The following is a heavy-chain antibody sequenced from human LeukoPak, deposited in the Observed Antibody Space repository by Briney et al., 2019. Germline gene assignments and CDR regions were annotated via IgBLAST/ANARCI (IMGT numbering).Heavy chain of an antibody. CDR2: INPNSGGT. CDR3: ARDGTYYYDSSGYYPRY. J-gene: IGHJ4*02. Sequence: ASVKVSCTASGYTFTGYYMHWVRQAPGQGLEWMGWINPNSGGTNYAQRFQGRVTMTRDTSISTAYMELSRLRSDDTAVYYCARDGTYYYDSSGYYPRYWGKGTLVTVSS. V-gene: IGHV1-2*02. D-gene: IGHD3-22*01. CDR1: GYTFTGYY.